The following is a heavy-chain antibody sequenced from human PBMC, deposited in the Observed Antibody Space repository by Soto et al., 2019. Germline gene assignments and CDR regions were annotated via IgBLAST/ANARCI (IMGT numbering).Heavy chain of an antibody. CDR3: ARNYDFWSGPSLGY. Sequence: QVQLQQWGAGLLKPSETLSLTCAVYGGSFSGYYWSWIRQPRGKGLEWIGEINHSGSTNYNPSLKSRVTISVDTSKNQFSLKLSSVTAADTAVYYCARNYDFWSGPSLGYWGQGTLVTVSS. J-gene: IGHJ4*02. CDR1: GGSFSGYY. CDR2: INHSGST. D-gene: IGHD3-3*01. V-gene: IGHV4-34*01.